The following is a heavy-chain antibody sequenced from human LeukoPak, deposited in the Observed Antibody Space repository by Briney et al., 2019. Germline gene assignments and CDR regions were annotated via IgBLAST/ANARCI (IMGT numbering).Heavy chain of an antibody. CDR1: GYTFTNYW. V-gene: IGHV5-51*01. CDR3: ARHEVGGDSSSGYEYYYYMDV. J-gene: IGHJ6*03. D-gene: IGHD3-3*01. CDR2: IYPDDSDT. Sequence: GESLKISCKASGYTFTNYWIGWVRQMPGKGLEWIAMIYPDDSDTKYSPSFQGQVTISVDESINTAYLRWSSLKASDTAIYYCARHEVGGDSSSGYEYYYYMDVWGKGTAVTVSS.